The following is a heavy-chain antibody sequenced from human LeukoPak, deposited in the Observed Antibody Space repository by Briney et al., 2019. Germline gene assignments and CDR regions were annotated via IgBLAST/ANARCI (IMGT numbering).Heavy chain of an antibody. CDR2: IRSKAYGGTT. V-gene: IGHV3-49*04. Sequence: GGSLRLSCTASGFTFGDYAMSWVRQAPGKGLEWVGFIRSKAYGGTTEYAASVKGRFTISRDDSKRIPYLQMNSLKTEDTAVYYCTREQGYYYDSSGYYPPPYWGQGTLVTVSS. J-gene: IGHJ4*02. D-gene: IGHD3-22*01. CDR3: TREQGYYYDSSGYYPPPY. CDR1: GFTFGDYA.